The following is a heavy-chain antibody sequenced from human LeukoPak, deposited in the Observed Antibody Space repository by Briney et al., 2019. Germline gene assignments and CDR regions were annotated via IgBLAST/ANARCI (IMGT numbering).Heavy chain of an antibody. CDR3: ARVGSSSSLDY. CDR1: GGTFSSYA. V-gene: IGHV1-69*04. J-gene: IGHJ4*02. CDR2: IIPILGIA. D-gene: IGHD6-6*01. Sequence: GASVKVSCKASGGTFSSYAISWVRQAPGQGLEWMGRIIPILGIANYAQKFQGRVTITADKSTSTAYMELSSLRSEDTAVYYCARVGSSSSLDYWGQGTLVTVSS.